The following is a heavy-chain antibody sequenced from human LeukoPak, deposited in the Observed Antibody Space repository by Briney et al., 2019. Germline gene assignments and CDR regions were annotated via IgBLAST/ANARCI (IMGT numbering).Heavy chain of an antibody. J-gene: IGHJ5*02. D-gene: IGHD3-9*01. CDR2: IYYSGST. CDR1: GDSMSSSHYC. V-gene: IGHV4-39*07. CDR3: ARLTGYSSESWFDP. Sequence: SETLSLTCTVSGDSMSSSHYCWGWIRQPPGKGLEWIGSIYYSGSTYYNPSLKSRVTMSVDTSKKQFSLKLSSVTAADTAVYYCARLTGYSSESWFDPWGQGTLVTVSS.